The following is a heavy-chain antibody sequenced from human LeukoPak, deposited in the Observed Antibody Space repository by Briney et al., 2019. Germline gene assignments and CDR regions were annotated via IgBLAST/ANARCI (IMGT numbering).Heavy chain of an antibody. V-gene: IGHV3-74*01. Sequence: GGSLRLSCAAPGFTFSSYWMHWVRQAPGKGLVWVSRINSDGSSTSYADSVKGRFTISRDNAKNTLYLQMNSLRAEDTAVYYCARDFSDLSYAPNYFDYWGQGTLVTVSS. CDR2: INSDGSST. CDR3: ARDFSDLSYAPNYFDY. J-gene: IGHJ4*02. D-gene: IGHD2-2*01. CDR1: GFTFSSYW.